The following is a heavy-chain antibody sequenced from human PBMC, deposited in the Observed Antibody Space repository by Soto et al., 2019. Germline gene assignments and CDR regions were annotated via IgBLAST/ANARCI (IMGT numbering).Heavy chain of an antibody. J-gene: IGHJ4*02. V-gene: IGHV3-30*04. CDR3: AREYYYGSGVDY. D-gene: IGHD3-10*01. CDR1: GFTFSSYA. Sequence: GSLRLSCAASGFTFSSYAMHWVRQAPGKGLEWVAVISYDGSNKYYADSVKGRFTISRDNSKNTLYLQMNSLRAEDTAVYYCAREYYYGSGVDYWGQGTLVTVSS. CDR2: ISYDGSNK.